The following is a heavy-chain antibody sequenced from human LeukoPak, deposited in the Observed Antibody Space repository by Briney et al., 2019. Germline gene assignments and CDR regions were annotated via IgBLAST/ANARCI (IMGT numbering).Heavy chain of an antibody. D-gene: IGHD3-9*01. CDR1: GGTFSSYA. CDR2: IIPILGIA. CDR3: ASLGGNYDILTGSTDY. J-gene: IGHJ4*02. V-gene: IGHV1-69*04. Sequence: ASVKVSCKASGGTFSSYAISWVRRAPGQGLEWMGRIIPILGIANYAQKFQGRVTITADKSTSTAYMELSSLRSEDTAVYYCASLGGNYDILTGSTDYWGQGTLVTVSS.